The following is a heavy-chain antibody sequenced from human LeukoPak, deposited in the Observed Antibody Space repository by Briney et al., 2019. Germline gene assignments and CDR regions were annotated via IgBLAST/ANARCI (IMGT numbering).Heavy chain of an antibody. Sequence: SETLSLTCTVSGDSIRSYYWSWIRQPPGKGLEWIGDIHYSGSTKYNPSLKSRVTISVDTSKNQFSLRVTSLTAADTAVYYCARLGALHDAFDVWGQGTLVTVSS. CDR2: IHYSGST. CDR3: ARLGALHDAFDV. J-gene: IGHJ3*01. CDR1: GDSIRSYY. V-gene: IGHV4-59*12. D-gene: IGHD3-16*01.